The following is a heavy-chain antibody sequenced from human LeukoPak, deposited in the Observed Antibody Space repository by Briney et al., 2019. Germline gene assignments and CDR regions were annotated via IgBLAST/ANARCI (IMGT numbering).Heavy chain of an antibody. V-gene: IGHV4-59*01. CDR2: IYYVGSA. D-gene: IGHD2-2*01. CDR1: GGSISSYY. Sequence: PSETLSLTCTVSGGSISSYYWSWIRPPPGKGLAWIGYIYYVGSANYNPSLKSRVTISVDTSKNQFSLKLSSVTAADTAEYYCARARLVVPAASNYDYYGMDVWGQGTTVTVPS. CDR3: ARARLVVPAASNYDYYGMDV. J-gene: IGHJ6*02.